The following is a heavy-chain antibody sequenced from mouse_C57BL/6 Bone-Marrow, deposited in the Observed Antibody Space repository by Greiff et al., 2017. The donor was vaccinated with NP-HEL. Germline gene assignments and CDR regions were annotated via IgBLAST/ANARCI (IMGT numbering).Heavy chain of an antibody. CDR3: AGRYGSRIFDY. Sequence: VKLMESGAELVRPGTSVKMSCKASGYTFTNYWIGWAKQRPGHGLEWIGDIYPGGGYTKYNEKFKGKATLTADKSSSTAYMQFSSLTSEDSAIYYCAGRYGSRIFDYWGQGTTLTVSS. CDR1: GYTFTNYW. D-gene: IGHD1-1*01. J-gene: IGHJ2*01. CDR2: IYPGGGYT. V-gene: IGHV1-63*01.